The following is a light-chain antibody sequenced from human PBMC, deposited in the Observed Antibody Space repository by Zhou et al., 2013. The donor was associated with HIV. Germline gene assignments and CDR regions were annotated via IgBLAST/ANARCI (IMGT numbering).Light chain of an antibody. V-gene: IGKV3-15*01. J-gene: IGKJ2*01. CDR2: ATS. Sequence: EIVLTQSPGTLSLSPGERATLSCRASQSVSSSYLAWYQQRPGQAPRLLIYATSSRATGIPARFSGSGSGTDFTLTISSLQSEDFAVYYCQQYNNWPRGTFGQGTKLEIK. CDR3: QQYNNWPRGT. CDR1: QSVSSSY.